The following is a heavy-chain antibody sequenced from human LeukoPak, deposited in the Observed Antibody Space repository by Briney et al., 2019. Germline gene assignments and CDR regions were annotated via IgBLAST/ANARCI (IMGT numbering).Heavy chain of an antibody. V-gene: IGHV4-39*01. D-gene: IGHD4-11*01. J-gene: IGHJ4*02. CDR1: GGSISSSSYY. CDR3: ARQRVTTIGY. Sequence: SETLSLTCTVSGGSISSSSYYWGWIRQPPGKGLEWIGSIYYSGSTYYNPSLKSRVTISVDTSKNQSSLKLSSVTAADTAVYYCARQRVTTIGYWGQGTLVTVSS. CDR2: IYYSGST.